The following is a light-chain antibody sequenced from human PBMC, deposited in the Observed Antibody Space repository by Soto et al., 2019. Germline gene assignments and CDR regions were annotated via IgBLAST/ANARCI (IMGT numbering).Light chain of an antibody. V-gene: IGKV3-20*01. CDR3: QQYGSSPPWT. CDR1: QSVSSSY. CDR2: GAS. Sequence: EIVLTQSPGTLSLSPGERATLSCRASQSVSSSYLARYQQKPGQAPRLLIYGASSRATGIPDRFSGSGSGIDFTLTISRLEPEDFEVSYCQQYGSSPPWTFGQGHKVEIK. J-gene: IGKJ1*01.